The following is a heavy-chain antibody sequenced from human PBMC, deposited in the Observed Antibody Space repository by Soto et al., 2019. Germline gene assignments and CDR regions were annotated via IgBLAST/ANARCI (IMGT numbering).Heavy chain of an antibody. CDR1: GGSINNYY. D-gene: IGHD3-16*01. CDR3: ARDQGVQGDYYGMDV. J-gene: IGHJ6*02. Sequence: PSETLSLTCTVSGGSINNYYWIWIRQPPGKGLEWIGYIYYTGNTNYSPSLKSRVTISVDTSKNQVSLKLRSVTAADTAMYYCARDQGVQGDYYGMDVWGQGTTVTVSS. CDR2: IYYTGNT. V-gene: IGHV4-59*01.